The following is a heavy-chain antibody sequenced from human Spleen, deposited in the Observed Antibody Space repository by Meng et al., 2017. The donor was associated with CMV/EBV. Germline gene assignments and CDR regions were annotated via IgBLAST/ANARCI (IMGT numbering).Heavy chain of an antibody. CDR2: INDSGAT. J-gene: IGHJ4*02. V-gene: IGHV4-34*01. CDR1: GGSFSDYY. D-gene: IGHD5/OR15-5a*01. CDR3: AASTLRAPFEF. Sequence: LTCTVYGGSFSDYYCNWIRQPPGKGLEWVGEINDSGATNDNPSLNRRVTISVDKSKNQFSLNLTSVTPADTAVYYCAASTLRAPFEFWGQGSLVTVSS.